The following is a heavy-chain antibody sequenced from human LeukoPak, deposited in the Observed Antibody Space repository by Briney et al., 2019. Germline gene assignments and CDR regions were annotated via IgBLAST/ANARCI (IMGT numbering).Heavy chain of an antibody. CDR3: ARGPRYSSSWYTGPSFFDY. V-gene: IGHV3-21*01. CDR2: ISSSSSYI. CDR1: GFTFSSYS. Sequence: PGGSLRPSCAASGFTFSSYSMNWVRQAPGKGLEWVSSISSSSSYIYYADSVKGRFTISRDNAKNSLYLQMNSLRAEDTAVYYCARGPRYSSSWYTGPSFFDYWGQGTLVTVSS. D-gene: IGHD6-13*01. J-gene: IGHJ4*02.